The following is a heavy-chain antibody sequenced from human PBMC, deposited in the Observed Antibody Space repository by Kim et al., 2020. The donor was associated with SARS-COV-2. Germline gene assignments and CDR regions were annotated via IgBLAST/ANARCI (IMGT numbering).Heavy chain of an antibody. D-gene: IGHD3-22*01. Sequence: ASVKVSCKASGYTFTGYYMHWVRQAPGQGLEWMGRINPKGGGTNYAQKFQGRVTMTRDTSISTAYMELSRLRSDDTAVYYCARSYYYDSSGYYYGFDYWGQGTLVTVSS. V-gene: IGHV1-2*06. CDR1: GYTFTGYY. CDR2: INPKGGGT. J-gene: IGHJ4*02. CDR3: ARSYYYDSSGYYYGFDY.